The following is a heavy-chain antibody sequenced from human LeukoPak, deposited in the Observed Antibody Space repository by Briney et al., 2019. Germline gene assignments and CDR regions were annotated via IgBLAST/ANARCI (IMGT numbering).Heavy chain of an antibody. D-gene: IGHD6-19*01. CDR2: INTNTGNP. J-gene: IGHJ6*02. V-gene: IGHV7-4-1*02. CDR1: GYTFTSYA. Sequence: ASVTVSCTASGYTFTSYAMNWVRQAPGQGLEWMGWINTNTGNPTYAQGFTGRFVFSLDTSVSTAYLQISSLKAEDTAVYYCARERYSSGWTYYYYYYGMDVWGQGTTVTVSS. CDR3: ARERYSSGWTYYYYYYGMDV.